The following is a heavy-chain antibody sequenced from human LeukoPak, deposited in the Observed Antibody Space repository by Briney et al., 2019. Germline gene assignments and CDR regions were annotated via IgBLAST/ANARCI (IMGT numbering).Heavy chain of an antibody. V-gene: IGHV4-59*01. CDR2: IYYSGST. CDR3: ARSPRGYCSGGSCYGDALDI. CDR1: GGSISGYY. J-gene: IGHJ3*02. D-gene: IGHD2-15*01. Sequence: SETLSLTCTVSGGSISGYYWTWIRQSPGKGLEWIGYIYYSGSTNHNPSLKSRVTISVDTSKSKFSLKLSSVTAADTAKYYCARSPRGYCSGGSCYGDALDIWGQGTKVTVSS.